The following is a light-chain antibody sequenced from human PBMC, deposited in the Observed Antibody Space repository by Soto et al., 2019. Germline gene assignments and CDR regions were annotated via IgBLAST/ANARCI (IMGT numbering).Light chain of an antibody. Sequence: DIQMSLSPSTLSASVGDRVTMTCRASQSISSWLAWYQQKPGKAPKLLIYDASSLESGVPSRFSGSGSGTEFTLTISSLQPDDFATYYCQHDNSYSEAFGQGAKVDI. J-gene: IGKJ1*01. CDR1: QSISSW. CDR2: DAS. V-gene: IGKV1-5*01. CDR3: QHDNSYSEA.